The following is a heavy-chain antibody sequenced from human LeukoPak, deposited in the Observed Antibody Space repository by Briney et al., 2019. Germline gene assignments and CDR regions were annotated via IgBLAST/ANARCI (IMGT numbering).Heavy chain of an antibody. CDR2: IYSGGGT. CDR3: AKDPTHYRVWDYYETIGLSY. V-gene: IGHV3-53*05. CDR1: GFTVSSNY. Sequence: PGGSLRLSCAASGFTVSSNYMSWVRQAPGKGLEWVSVIYSGGGTYYADSVKGRFTISRDNSKNTLNLHMNSLRAEDTAVYYCAKDPTHYRVWDYYETIGLSYWGQGTLVTVSS. D-gene: IGHD3-22*01. J-gene: IGHJ4*02.